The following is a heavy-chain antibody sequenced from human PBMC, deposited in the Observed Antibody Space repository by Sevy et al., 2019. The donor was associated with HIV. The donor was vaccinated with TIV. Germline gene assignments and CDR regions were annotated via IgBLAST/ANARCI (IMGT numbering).Heavy chain of an antibody. CDR2: IIPIFGTA. V-gene: IGHV1-69*13. CDR1: GGTYSKYA. D-gene: IGHD2-2*01. Sequence: ASVKVSCKASGGTYSKYAITWVRRAPRQGLEWMGGIIPIFGTANYAQKFQGRVTITADESTSTAYMELSSLRSEDTAVYYCARDRGFSSTSEYGMDVWGQGTTVTVSS. J-gene: IGHJ6*02. CDR3: ARDRGFSSTSEYGMDV.